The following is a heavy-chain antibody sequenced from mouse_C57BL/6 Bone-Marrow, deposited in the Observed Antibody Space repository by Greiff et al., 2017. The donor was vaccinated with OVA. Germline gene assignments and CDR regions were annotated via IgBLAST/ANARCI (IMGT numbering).Heavy chain of an antibody. V-gene: IGHV1-42*01. CDR1: GYSFTGYY. CDR2: INPSTGGT. Sequence: VQLLQSGPELVKPGASVKISCKASGYSFTGYYMNWVKQSPEKSLEWIGEINPSTGGTTYNQKFKAKATLTVDKSSSTAYMQLKSLTSEDSAVYYCARNSLLYYDAMDYWGQGTSVTVSS. CDR3: ARNSLLYYDAMDY. D-gene: IGHD2-1*01. J-gene: IGHJ4*01.